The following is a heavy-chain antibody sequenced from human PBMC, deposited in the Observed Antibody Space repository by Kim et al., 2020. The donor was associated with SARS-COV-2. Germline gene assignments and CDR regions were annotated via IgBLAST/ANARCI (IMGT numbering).Heavy chain of an antibody. CDR1: GGTFSSYA. Sequence: SVKVSCQASGGTFSSYAISWVRQAPGQGLEWMGRIIPILGIANYAQKFQGRVTITADKPTSTAYMELSSLRSEDAAVYYCEFDLKESLGPPMTTVTTSPTSTVGDVWSQGTTVTVSS. V-gene: IGHV1-69*04. CDR2: IIPILGIA. D-gene: IGHD4-17*01. CDR3: EFDLKESLGPPMTTVTTSPTSTVGDV. J-gene: IGHJ6*02.